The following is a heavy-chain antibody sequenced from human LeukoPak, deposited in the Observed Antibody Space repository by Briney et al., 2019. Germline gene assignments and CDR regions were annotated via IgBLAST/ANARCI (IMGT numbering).Heavy chain of an antibody. CDR2: INHSGST. J-gene: IGHJ4*02. Sequence: ETLSLTCTVSGGSVSSGSYYWSWIRQPPGKGLEWIGEINHSGSTNYNPSLKSRVTISVDTSKNQFSLKLSSVTAADTAVYYCARGGRFQDYWGQGTLVTVSS. CDR3: ARGGRFQDY. D-gene: IGHD1-26*01. V-gene: IGHV4-39*07. CDR1: GGSVSSGSYY.